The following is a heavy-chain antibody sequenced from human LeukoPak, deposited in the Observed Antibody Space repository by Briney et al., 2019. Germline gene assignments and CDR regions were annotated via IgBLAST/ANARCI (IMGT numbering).Heavy chain of an antibody. CDR3: AKVLDSSSKGRYYYMDV. Sequence: GGSLRLSCAASGFTFSSYWMSWVRQAPGKGLEWVSYISSSDDTIYYADSVKGRFTISRDNAKNSLYLQMNSLRAEDTAVYYCAKVLDSSSKGRYYYMDVWGKGTTVTVSS. D-gene: IGHD6-13*01. CDR1: GFTFSSYW. CDR2: ISSSDDTI. J-gene: IGHJ6*03. V-gene: IGHV3-48*03.